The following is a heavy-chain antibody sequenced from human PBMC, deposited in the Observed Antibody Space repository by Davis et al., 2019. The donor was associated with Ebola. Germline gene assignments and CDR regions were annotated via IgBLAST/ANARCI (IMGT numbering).Heavy chain of an antibody. V-gene: IGHV3-23*01. D-gene: IGHD2/OR15-2a*01. CDR3: AKPNSRINAFDI. CDR2: ISGSGGST. Sequence: GGSLRLSCAASGFTFSSYAMTWARQVPGKGLEWVSAISGSGGSTYYADSVKGRFAISRDNSKNTLYLKIYSLRAEDTAVYYCAKPNSRINAFDIWGQGTMVTVSS. J-gene: IGHJ3*02. CDR1: GFTFSSYA.